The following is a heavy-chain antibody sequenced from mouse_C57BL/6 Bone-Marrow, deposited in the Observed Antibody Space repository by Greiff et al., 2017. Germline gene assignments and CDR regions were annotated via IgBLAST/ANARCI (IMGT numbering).Heavy chain of an antibody. D-gene: IGHD1-1*01. J-gene: IGHJ3*01. CDR3: ARGEGTTDFAY. CDR1: GYTFTSYG. Sequence: VQLQQSGAELARPGASVKLSCKASGYTFTSYGISWVKQRTGQGLEWIGEIYPRSGNTYYNEKFKGKATLTADKSSSTAYMELRSLTSEDSAVYFCARGEGTTDFAYWGQGTLVTVSA. CDR2: IYPRSGNT. V-gene: IGHV1-81*01.